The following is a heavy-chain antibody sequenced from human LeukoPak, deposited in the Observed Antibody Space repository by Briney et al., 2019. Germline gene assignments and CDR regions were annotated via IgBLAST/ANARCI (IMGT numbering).Heavy chain of an antibody. V-gene: IGHV4-61*01. CDR3: ASLEYDFWSGYPKSEAFDI. CDR1: GGSVSSGSYY. Sequence: PSETLSLTCTVSGGSVSSGSYYWSWIRQPPGKGLEWIGYIYYSGSTNYNPSLKSRVIISVDTSKNQFSLKLSSVTAADTAVYYCASLEYDFWSGYPKSEAFDIWGQGTMVTVSS. D-gene: IGHD3-3*01. CDR2: IYYSGST. J-gene: IGHJ3*02.